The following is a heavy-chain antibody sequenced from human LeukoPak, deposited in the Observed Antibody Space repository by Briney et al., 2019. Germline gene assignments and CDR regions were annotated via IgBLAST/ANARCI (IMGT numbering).Heavy chain of an antibody. CDR3: ARGNGDYRLGSVSADY. J-gene: IGHJ4*02. CDR1: EFTFSSYA. V-gene: IGHV3-23*01. Sequence: GASLRLSCAASEFTFSSYAMSWVRQAPGKGLEWVSTITGSGVTTYYADSVKGRFTISRDISKNTLYLYLQMNSLRAEDTAVYYCARGNGDYRLGSVSADYWGQGTLVTVSS. CDR2: ITGSGVTT. D-gene: IGHD4-17*01.